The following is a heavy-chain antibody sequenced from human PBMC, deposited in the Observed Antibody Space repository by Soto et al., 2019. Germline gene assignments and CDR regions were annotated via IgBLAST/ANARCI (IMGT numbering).Heavy chain of an antibody. CDR3: ARHQYYDYVWASYAYFQH. V-gene: IGHV1-69*06. CDR2: IIPIFGTA. J-gene: IGHJ1*01. D-gene: IGHD3-16*01. CDR1: GGTFSSYA. Sequence: QVQLVQSGAEVTKPGSSVKVSCKASGGTFSSYAISWVRQAPGQGLEWMGGIIPIFGTANYAQKFQGRVTITADKSTSTAYMELSSLRSEDTAVYYCARHQYYDYVWASYAYFQHWGQGTLVTVSS.